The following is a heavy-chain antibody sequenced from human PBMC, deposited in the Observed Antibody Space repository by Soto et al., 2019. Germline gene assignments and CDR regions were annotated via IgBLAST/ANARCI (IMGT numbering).Heavy chain of an antibody. D-gene: IGHD6-13*01. Sequence: PSEPLSLTCTVSGGSISNYYCCWIRQPPGKGLEWIGYIYYSGSTYYNPSLKSRVTISVDTSKNQFSLKLSSVTAADTAVYYCAQAAAGHLFDYWGQGTLVTVSS. V-gene: IGHV4-30-4*01. CDR3: AQAAAGHLFDY. CDR2: IYYSGST. CDR1: GGSISNYY. J-gene: IGHJ4*02.